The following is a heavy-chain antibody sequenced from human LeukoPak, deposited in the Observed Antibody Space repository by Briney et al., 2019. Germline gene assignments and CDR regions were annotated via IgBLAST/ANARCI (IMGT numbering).Heavy chain of an antibody. Sequence: PSETLSLTXAVYGGSFSGYYWSWIRQPPGKGLEWFGEINHSGSTNYNPSLESRVTISVDTSKNQFSLKLSSVTAADTAVYYCARGIMITFGGVIGDYYYYYMDVWGKGTTVTVSS. CDR1: GGSFSGYY. D-gene: IGHD3-16*02. J-gene: IGHJ6*03. CDR2: INHSGST. V-gene: IGHV4-34*01. CDR3: ARGIMITFGGVIGDYYYYYMDV.